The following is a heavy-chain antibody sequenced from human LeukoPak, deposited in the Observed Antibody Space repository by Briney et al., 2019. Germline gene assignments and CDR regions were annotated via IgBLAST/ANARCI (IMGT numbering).Heavy chain of an antibody. Sequence: SVKVSCKASGGTFSSYAISWVRQAPGQGLEWMGGIIPIFGTANYAQKFQGRVTITADESTSTAYMELRSLRSDDTAVYYCARDGTTVVTPGFYWGQGTLVTVSS. CDR1: GGTFSSYA. CDR3: ARDGTTVVTPGFY. J-gene: IGHJ4*02. V-gene: IGHV1-69*13. CDR2: IIPIFGTA. D-gene: IGHD4-23*01.